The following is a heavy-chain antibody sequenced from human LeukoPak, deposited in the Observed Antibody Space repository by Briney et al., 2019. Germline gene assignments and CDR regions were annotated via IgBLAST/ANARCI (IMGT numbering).Heavy chain of an antibody. V-gene: IGHV1-18*01. D-gene: IGHD1-26*01. CDR2: INAYNGNT. J-gene: IGHJ4*02. CDR1: GYTFTYYV. Sequence: ASVKVSCKTSGYTFTYYVISWVRQAPGQVLEWMGWINAYNGNTNDAQKFQGRVTMTTDTSTSTAYMELRSLRSDDTAVYYCARGEKPYDYWGQGTLVSVSS. CDR3: ARGEKPYDY.